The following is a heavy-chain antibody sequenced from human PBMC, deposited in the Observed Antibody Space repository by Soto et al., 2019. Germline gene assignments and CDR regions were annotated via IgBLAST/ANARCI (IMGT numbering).Heavy chain of an antibody. D-gene: IGHD2-21*02. Sequence: SVKVSCKASGANFSSYAISWVRQAPGQGLEWMGGIIPIFVTANYAQTFQGRVTITADESTSAVYMELSSLRSEDTAVYYCGRAVVTAKDYYYGMDVWGQGATVTVS. CDR2: IIPIFVTA. CDR3: GRAVVTAKDYYYGMDV. J-gene: IGHJ6*02. V-gene: IGHV1-69*13. CDR1: GANFSSYA.